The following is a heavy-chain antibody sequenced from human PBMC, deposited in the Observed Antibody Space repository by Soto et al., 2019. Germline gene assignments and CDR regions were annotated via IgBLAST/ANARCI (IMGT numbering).Heavy chain of an antibody. Sequence: TSETLSLTCTVSGGSISSSSYYWGWIRQPPGKGLEWIGSIYYSGSTYYNPSLKSRVTISVDTSKNQFSLKLSSVTAADTAVYYCARLVYGGYYFYFDYWGQGTLVTVSS. CDR2: IYYSGST. V-gene: IGHV4-39*01. CDR1: GGSISSSSYY. D-gene: IGHD3-22*01. J-gene: IGHJ4*02. CDR3: ARLVYGGYYFYFDY.